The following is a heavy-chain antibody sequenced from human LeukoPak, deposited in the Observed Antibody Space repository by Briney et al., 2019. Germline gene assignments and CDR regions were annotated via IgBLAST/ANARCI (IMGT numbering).Heavy chain of an antibody. J-gene: IGHJ6*03. CDR1: GFTFISSA. V-gene: IGHV1-58*02. CDR3: AAGYYYSSGSSYMDV. D-gene: IGHD3-10*01. Sequence: SVKVSCKASGFTFISSAMQWVRQARGQRLEWIGWIVVGSGNTNYAQKFQERVTITRDMSTSTVYMEVSSLRSEDTAVYYCAAGYYYSSGSSYMDVWGKGTTVTISS. CDR2: IVVGSGNT.